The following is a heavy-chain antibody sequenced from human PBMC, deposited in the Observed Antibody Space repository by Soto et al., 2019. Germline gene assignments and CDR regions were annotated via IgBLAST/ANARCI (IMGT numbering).Heavy chain of an antibody. CDR2: INQDGSVK. CDR1: GFTFRTYW. CDR3: VRFSLCDTSDQGY. D-gene: IGHD3-22*01. V-gene: IGHV3-7*01. Sequence: GGSLRLSCAASGFTFRTYWMNWVRQAPGKGLEWVAKINQDGSVKYYVDSVRGRFTISRDNAKNPLFLQMNSLRAEDTALYYCVRFSLCDTSDQGYWGQGSLATVSS. J-gene: IGHJ4*02.